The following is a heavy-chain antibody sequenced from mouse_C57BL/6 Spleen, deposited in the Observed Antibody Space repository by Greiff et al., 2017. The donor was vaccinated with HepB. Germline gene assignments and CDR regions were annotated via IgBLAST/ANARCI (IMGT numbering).Heavy chain of an antibody. CDR3: ARWGTIYYDYDEGLDY. D-gene: IGHD2-4*01. Sequence: LQESGAELMKPGASVKLSCKATGYTFTGYWIEWVKQRPGHGLEWIGEILPGSGSTNYNEKFKGKATFTADTSSNTAYMQLSSLTTEDSAIYYCARWGTIYYDYDEGLDYWGQGTTLTVSS. V-gene: IGHV1-9*01. CDR2: ILPGSGST. CDR1: GYTFTGYW. J-gene: IGHJ2*01.